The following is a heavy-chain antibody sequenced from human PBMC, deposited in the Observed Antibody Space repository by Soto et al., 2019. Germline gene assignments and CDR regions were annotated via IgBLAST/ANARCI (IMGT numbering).Heavy chain of an antibody. J-gene: IGHJ6*02. V-gene: IGHV4-4*07. CDR1: GGSISSYY. D-gene: IGHD3-3*01. CDR3: ARDYDFWSGYYTPPHYYYYYYGMDV. CDR2: IYTSGST. Sequence: SETLSLTCTVSGGSISSYYWSWIRQPAGKGLEWIGRIYTSGSTNYNPSLKSRVTMSVDTSKNQFSLKLSSVTAADTAVYYCARDYDFWSGYYTPPHYYYYYYGMDVWGQGTTVTV.